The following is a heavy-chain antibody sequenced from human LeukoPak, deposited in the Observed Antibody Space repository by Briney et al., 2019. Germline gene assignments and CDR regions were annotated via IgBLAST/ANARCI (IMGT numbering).Heavy chain of an antibody. CDR1: GFTFGSYP. CDR2: ISYDGSDK. D-gene: IGHD5-18*01. J-gene: IGHJ4*02. Sequence: GGSLRLSCAASGFTFGSYPMHWVRQAPGKGLEWVAFISYDGSDKYYADSVKGRFTISRVNSKNTLYLQMNSLTAGDTAVYYCARDRDSYTYLDYWGQGTLVTVSS. CDR3: ARDRDSYTYLDY. V-gene: IGHV3-30*04.